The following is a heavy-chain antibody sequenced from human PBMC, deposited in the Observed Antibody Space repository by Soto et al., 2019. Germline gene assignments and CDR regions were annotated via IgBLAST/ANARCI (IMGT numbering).Heavy chain of an antibody. D-gene: IGHD3-10*01. CDR2: IRSKANSYAT. CDR1: GFTFSGSA. V-gene: IGHV3-73*01. Sequence: GGSLRLSCAASGFTFSGSAMHWVRQASGKGLEWVGRIRSKANSYATAYAASVKGRFTISRDDSKNTAYLQMNSLKTEDTAVYYCTSSALGIWFGELKLQYYYCMSVREPWTTVTGS. J-gene: IGHJ6*01. CDR3: TSSALGIWFGELKLQYYYCMSV.